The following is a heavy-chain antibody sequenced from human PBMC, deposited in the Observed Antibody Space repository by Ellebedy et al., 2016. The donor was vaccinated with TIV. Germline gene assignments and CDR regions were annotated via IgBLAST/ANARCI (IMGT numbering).Heavy chain of an antibody. D-gene: IGHD6-19*01. V-gene: IGHV1-46*04. CDR3: ARARSSGWLHTPDY. Sequence: AASVKVSCKASGYTFTSYYMHWVRQPPGHGLEWMGIINPSGGSTSYAQKLQGRVTMTRDTSTSTVYMELSSLRSEDTAVYYCARARSSGWLHTPDYWGQGTLVTVSS. J-gene: IGHJ4*02. CDR2: INPSGGST. CDR1: GYTFTSYY.